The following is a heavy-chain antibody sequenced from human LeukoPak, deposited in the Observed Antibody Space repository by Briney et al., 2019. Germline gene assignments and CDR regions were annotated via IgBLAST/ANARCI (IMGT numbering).Heavy chain of an antibody. V-gene: IGHV4-61*02. J-gene: IGHJ4*02. CDR2: IYAGGSI. CDR3: AAGGDEFAY. D-gene: IGHD3-10*01. CDR1: GGSISSINSGTYY. Sequence: SETLSLTCTVSGGSISSINSGTYYWSWIRQPAGKGLEWIGRIYAGGSINYNPSPNGRVTISIDRSKNQFSLKLSSVTAADTALYYCAAGGDEFAYWGQGTLVTVSS.